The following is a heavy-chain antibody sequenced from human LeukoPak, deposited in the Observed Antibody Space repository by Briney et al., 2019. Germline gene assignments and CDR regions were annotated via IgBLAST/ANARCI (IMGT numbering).Heavy chain of an antibody. D-gene: IGHD6-19*01. V-gene: IGHV3-23*01. CDR2: ISESGSII. J-gene: IGHJ4*02. Sequence: GGSLRLSCAAYGFAFSSQAMGWVRQAPGKGLEWVSVISESGSIIYYADSVKGRFTISRDNSKNTLFLQMNSLRADDTAVYYCAKDARRTSGWYFFDYWGQGTLVTVSS. CDR3: AKDARRTSGWYFFDY. CDR1: GFAFSSQA.